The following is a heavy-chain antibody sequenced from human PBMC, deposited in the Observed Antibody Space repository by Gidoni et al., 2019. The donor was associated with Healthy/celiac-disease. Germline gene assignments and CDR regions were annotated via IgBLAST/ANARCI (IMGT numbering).Heavy chain of an antibody. Sequence: QVQLVQSGAEVKKPGSSVTVSCKASGGTFSSYAMSWVRQAPGQGLEWRGEIIPIFGTANYAQKFQGRVTITADESTSTAYMELSSLRSEDTAVYYCARDRELGITRGPYYGMDVWGQGTTVTVSS. CDR3: ARDRELGITRGPYYGMDV. D-gene: IGHD7-27*01. J-gene: IGHJ6*02. CDR1: GGTFSSYA. V-gene: IGHV1-69*01. CDR2: IIPIFGTA.